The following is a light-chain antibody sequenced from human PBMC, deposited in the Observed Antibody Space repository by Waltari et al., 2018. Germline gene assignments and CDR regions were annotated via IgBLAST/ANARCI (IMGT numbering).Light chain of an antibody. J-gene: IGLJ1*01. CDR2: DVN. CDR3: SSYTTGSTRYV. Sequence: QSALTQPASVSGSPGQSITISCTGTSSDIGAYNFVPWYQKHPGKAPKVMIYDVNNRPSWVSSRFSGSRSGNTASLTISGLQAEDEADYYCSSYTTGSTRYVFGSGTKVTVL. V-gene: IGLV2-14*03. CDR1: SSDIGAYNF.